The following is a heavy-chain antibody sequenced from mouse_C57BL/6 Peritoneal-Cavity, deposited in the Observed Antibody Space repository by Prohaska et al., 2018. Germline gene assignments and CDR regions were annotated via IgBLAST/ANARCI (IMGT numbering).Heavy chain of an antibody. V-gene: IGHV4-1*01. J-gene: IGHJ1*03. CDR2: INPDSSTI. CDR3: ARRGVTTVVAHWYFDV. CDR1: GIDFSRYW. D-gene: IGHD1-1*01. Sequence: EVKLLQSGGGLVQPGGSLKLSCAASGIDFSRYWMSWVRRAPGKGLEWIGEINPDSSTINYAPSLKDKFISSRDNAKNTLYLQMSKVRSEDTALYYCARRGVTTVVAHWYFDVWGTGTTVTVSS.